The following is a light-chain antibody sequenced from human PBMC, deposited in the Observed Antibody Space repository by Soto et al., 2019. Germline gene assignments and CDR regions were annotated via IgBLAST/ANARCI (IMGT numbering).Light chain of an antibody. Sequence: EIVLTQSPGTQSLSPGERATLSCRASQNVYNNYLAWYQQKPGQAPRLLINGASSRATGIPDRFSGSGSGTDCTLTISRLEPEDFAVYYCQQYCSSPPTFGGGTKVAIQ. J-gene: IGKJ4*01. CDR1: QNVYNNY. CDR3: QQYCSSPPT. CDR2: GAS. V-gene: IGKV3-20*01.